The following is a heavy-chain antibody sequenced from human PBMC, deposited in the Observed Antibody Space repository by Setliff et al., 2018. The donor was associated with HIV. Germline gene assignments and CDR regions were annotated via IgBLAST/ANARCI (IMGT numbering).Heavy chain of an antibody. V-gene: IGHV1-18*01. D-gene: IGHD3-10*01. CDR1: GYTFSQYG. Sequence: ASVKVSCKSSGYTFSQYGISWVRQAPGQGLEWMGWISTYNGQRNYAQKVQGRVTFTTDTSTSTAYMELRSLRSDDTAVYYCAREGVREPPSNTLYYGMDVWGQGTTVTISS. CDR3: AREGVREPPSNTLYYGMDV. J-gene: IGHJ6*02. CDR2: ISTYNGQR.